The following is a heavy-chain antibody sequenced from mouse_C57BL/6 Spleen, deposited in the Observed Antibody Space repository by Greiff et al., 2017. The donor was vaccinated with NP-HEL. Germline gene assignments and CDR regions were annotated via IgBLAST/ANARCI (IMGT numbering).Heavy chain of an antibody. CDR2: ISSGSSTI. D-gene: IGHD4-1*01. Sequence: EVQLVESGGGLVKPGGSLKLSCAASGFTFSDYGMHWVRQAPEKGLEWVAYISSGSSTIYYADTVKGRFTISRDNAKNTLFLQMTSLRSEDPARYYCARTLTGTWFAYWGQGTRVTVSA. V-gene: IGHV5-17*01. J-gene: IGHJ3*01. CDR3: ARTLTGTWFAY. CDR1: GFTFSDYG.